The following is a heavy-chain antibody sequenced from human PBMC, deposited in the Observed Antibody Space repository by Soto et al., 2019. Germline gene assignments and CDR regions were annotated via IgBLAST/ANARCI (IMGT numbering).Heavy chain of an antibody. V-gene: IGHV3-23*01. Sequence: GGPLRLSCAASGCTFSTYAMIWVRQAPGKGLEWVSVITVSGGSTYYADSVKGRFTISRDTSKNTLFLQMNSLRAEDTAVYYCAKDRYGDYGGIDYWGQGTMVTVSS. J-gene: IGHJ4*02. CDR3: AKDRYGDYGGIDY. D-gene: IGHD4-17*01. CDR2: ITVSGGST. CDR1: GCTFSTYA.